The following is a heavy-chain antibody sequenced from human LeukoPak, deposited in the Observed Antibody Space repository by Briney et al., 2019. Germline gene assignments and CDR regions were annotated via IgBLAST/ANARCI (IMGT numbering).Heavy chain of an antibody. V-gene: IGHV1-69*05. CDR1: GGTFSSYA. CDR2: IIPIFGTA. CDR3: ARVEAVAGTRHAFDI. Sequence: SVKVSCVASGGTFSSYAISWVRQAPGQGLEWMGRIIPIFGTANYAQKFQGRVTITTDESTSTAYMELSSLRSEDTAVYYCARVEAVAGTRHAFDIWGQGTMVTVSS. D-gene: IGHD6-19*01. J-gene: IGHJ3*02.